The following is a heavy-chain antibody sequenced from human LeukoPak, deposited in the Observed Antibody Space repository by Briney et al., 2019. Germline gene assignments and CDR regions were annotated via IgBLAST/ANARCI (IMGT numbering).Heavy chain of an antibody. V-gene: IGHV3-23*01. J-gene: IGHJ4*02. CDR1: GFTSSNYG. D-gene: IGHD6-13*01. CDR2: ISGGGHT. Sequence: GGSLRLSCAASGFTSSNYGMTWVRQAPGKGLEWVSSISGGGHTYYADSAKGRFTISRDISINTLFLQMSNPRAEDTALYYCAKDLASSTWRFDFWGQGTLVTVSS. CDR3: AKDLASSTWRFDF.